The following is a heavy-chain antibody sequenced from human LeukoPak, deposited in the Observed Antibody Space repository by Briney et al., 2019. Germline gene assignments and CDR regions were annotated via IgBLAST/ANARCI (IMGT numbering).Heavy chain of an antibody. CDR2: INPNSDGT. CDR1: GYTFTGYY. V-gene: IGHV1-2*02. J-gene: IGHJ4*02. D-gene: IGHD4-17*01. Sequence: ASVKVSCKTSGYTFTGYYMHWVRQAPGQGLEWMGWINPNSDGTNYAQKFQGRVTMTRDTSISTACMELSRLRSDDTAVYYCARDWHETQGNGDYHFDYWGQGTLVTVSS. CDR3: ARDWHETQGNGDYHFDY.